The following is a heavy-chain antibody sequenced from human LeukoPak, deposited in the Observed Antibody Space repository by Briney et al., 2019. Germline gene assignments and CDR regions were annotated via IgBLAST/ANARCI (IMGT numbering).Heavy chain of an antibody. CDR1: GFTFSSYA. CDR2: ISGSGGST. J-gene: IGHJ4*02. D-gene: IGHD3-9*01. V-gene: IGHV3-23*01. CDR3: AKSVGIDILTGYPIDY. Sequence: GGSLRLSCAASGFTFSSYAMSWVRQAPGKGLEWVSAISGSGGSTYYADSVKGRFTISRDNSKNTLYLQMNSLRAEDTAVYYCAKSVGIDILTGYPIDYWGQGTLVTVSS.